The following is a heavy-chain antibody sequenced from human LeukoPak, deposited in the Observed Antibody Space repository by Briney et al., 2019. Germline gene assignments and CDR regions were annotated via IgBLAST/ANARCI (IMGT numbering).Heavy chain of an antibody. D-gene: IGHD3-10*01. V-gene: IGHV3-74*01. CDR3: ARYYGSGTSLGY. CDR2: INSDGSSA. Sequence: GGSLRLSCAASGFTFSSYWMHWVRQAPGKGVVWVSRINSDGSSASYADSVKGRFTISRDNAKNTLYLQMNSLRAEDTAVYYCARYYGSGTSLGYWGQGTLVTVSS. J-gene: IGHJ4*02. CDR1: GFTFSSYW.